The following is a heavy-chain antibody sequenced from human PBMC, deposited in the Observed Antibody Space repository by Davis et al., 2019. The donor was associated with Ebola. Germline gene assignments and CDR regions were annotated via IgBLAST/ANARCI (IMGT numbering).Heavy chain of an antibody. V-gene: IGHV3-30-3*01. CDR1: GFTFSSYA. Sequence: GESLKISCAASGFTFSSYAMHWVRQAPGKGLEWVAVISYDGSNKYYADSVKGRFTISRDNSKNTLYLQMNSLRAEDTAVYYCARVGFPKALHQASMDVWGQGTTVTVSS. CDR3: ARVGFPKALHQASMDV. J-gene: IGHJ6*02. CDR2: ISYDGSNK. D-gene: IGHD3-10*01.